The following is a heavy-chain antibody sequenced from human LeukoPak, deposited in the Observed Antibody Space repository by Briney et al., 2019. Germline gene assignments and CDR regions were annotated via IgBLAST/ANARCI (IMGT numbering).Heavy chain of an antibody. CDR2: ISYDGFSK. Sequence: PGGSLRLSCAASGFTFSSYGMHWVRQAPGKGLEWVVVISYDGFSKYYADSVKGRFTISRDNSKNTLYLQMNSLRTDDTAVYYCAKDRRRDGFTFAFDIWGQGTMVTVSS. CDR1: GFTFSSYG. J-gene: IGHJ3*02. V-gene: IGHV3-30*18. CDR3: AKDRRRDGFTFAFDI. D-gene: IGHD5-24*01.